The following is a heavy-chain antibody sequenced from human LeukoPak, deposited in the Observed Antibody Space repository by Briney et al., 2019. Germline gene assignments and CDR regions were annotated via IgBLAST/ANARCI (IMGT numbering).Heavy chain of an antibody. CDR1: GFTFSSYA. Sequence: GGSLRLSCSASGFTFSSYALHWVRQAPGKGLEYVSAVTANGLGTYYADSVKGRFTISRDNSKNMLYLLMSSLRADDTAVYYCAKATPYYLDYWGQGTLVTVSS. V-gene: IGHV3-64D*09. CDR3: AKATPYYLDY. J-gene: IGHJ4*02. CDR2: VTANGLGT. D-gene: IGHD5-24*01.